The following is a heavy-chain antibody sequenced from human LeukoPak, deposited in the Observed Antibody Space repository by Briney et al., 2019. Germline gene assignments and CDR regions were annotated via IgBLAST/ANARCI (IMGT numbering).Heavy chain of an antibody. Sequence: PSETLSLTCTVSGGSVSGGSYYWSWIRQPPGKGLEWIGYIYYSGSTNYNPSLKSRVTISVDTSKNQFSLKLSSVTAADTAVYYCARGTDASLCFDYWGQGTLVTVSS. V-gene: IGHV4-61*01. CDR2: IYYSGST. D-gene: IGHD3-16*01. J-gene: IGHJ4*02. CDR3: ARGTDASLCFDY. CDR1: GGSVSGGSYY.